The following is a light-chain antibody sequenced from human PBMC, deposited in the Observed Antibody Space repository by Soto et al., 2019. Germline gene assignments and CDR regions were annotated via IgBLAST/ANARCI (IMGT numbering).Light chain of an antibody. CDR3: QQYNSWPFT. J-gene: IGKJ2*01. V-gene: IGKV3-15*01. CDR2: DAS. CDR1: QSVTYT. Sequence: EIVMTQSPATLSVSPGEKATLSCRASQSVTYTLAWYQHSPGQAPRLLIYDASTWDTGIPVRVSGSGSGAEFFLTIDSLESEDFAFYYFQQYNSWPFTFGQGIKLEIK.